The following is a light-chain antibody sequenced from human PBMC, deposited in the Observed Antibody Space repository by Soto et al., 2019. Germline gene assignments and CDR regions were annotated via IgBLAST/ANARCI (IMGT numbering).Light chain of an antibody. J-gene: IGKJ1*01. CDR3: QQYSTSYRT. Sequence: DMQMTQSPSTLSASVGVRVIITCRASQSISSWLAWYQQKPGKAPKLLIYKASSLESGVPSRFSGSGSGTEFTLTISSLQPDDFATYYCQQYSTSYRTFGQGTRVEIK. CDR2: KAS. CDR1: QSISSW. V-gene: IGKV1-5*03.